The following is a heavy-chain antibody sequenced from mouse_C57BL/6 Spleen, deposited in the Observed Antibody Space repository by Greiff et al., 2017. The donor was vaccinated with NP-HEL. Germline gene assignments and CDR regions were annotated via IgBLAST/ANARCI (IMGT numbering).Heavy chain of an antibody. CDR3: ARRTGTDYYAMDY. V-gene: IGHV1-69*01. CDR2: IDPSDSYT. Sequence: QVQLLQSGAGLVMPGASVKLSCTASGFTFTSYWMHWVQQTPGQGLEWIGEIDPSDSYTNYTQTFKGKSTFTVDKSSSAYYMQISSLTSEDSAVYYCARRTGTDYYAMDYWGQGTSVTVSS. CDR1: GFTFTSYW. J-gene: IGHJ4*01. D-gene: IGHD4-1*01.